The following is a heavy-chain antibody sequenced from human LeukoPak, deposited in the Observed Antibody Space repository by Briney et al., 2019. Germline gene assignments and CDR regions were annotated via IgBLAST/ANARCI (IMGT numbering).Heavy chain of an antibody. Sequence: PGGSLRLSCAASGFTFSSYAMNWVRQAPGKGLEWVSSISSSSSYIYYADSVKGRFTISRDNAKNSLYLHMDSLRAEVTAVYYCARDSVDFDWLFYYFDYWGQGTLVTVSS. J-gene: IGHJ4*02. D-gene: IGHD3-9*01. CDR2: ISSSSSYI. CDR1: GFTFSSYA. CDR3: ARDSVDFDWLFYYFDY. V-gene: IGHV3-21*01.